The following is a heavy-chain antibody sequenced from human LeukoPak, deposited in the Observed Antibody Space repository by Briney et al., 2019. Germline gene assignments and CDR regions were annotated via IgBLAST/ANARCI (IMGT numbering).Heavy chain of an antibody. CDR3: ARVSSASHSFDY. V-gene: IGHV3-72*01. CDR1: GFTVSDHY. D-gene: IGHD1-26*01. Sequence: GGSLRLSCAASGFTVSDHYMDWVRQAPGKGLEWVGRSRNKAESYTTEYAASVKGRFTISRDDSKNSLYLHVNSLKPEDTAVYYCARVSSASHSFDYWGQGALLTVSS. J-gene: IGHJ4*02. CDR2: SRNKAESYTT.